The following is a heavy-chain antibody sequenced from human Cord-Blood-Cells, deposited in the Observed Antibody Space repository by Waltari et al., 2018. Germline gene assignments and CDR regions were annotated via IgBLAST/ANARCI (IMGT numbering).Heavy chain of an antibody. CDR3: ARAVPANDAFDI. V-gene: IGHV1-2*04. J-gene: IGHJ3*02. CDR1: GYTFTGYY. Sequence: QVQLVQSGAEVKKPGASVKVSCKDSGYTFTGYYMPWVRQAPGQGLEWMGWINPNSGGTNYAQKFQGWVTMTRDTSISTAYMELSRLRSDDTAVYYCARAVPANDAFDIWGQGTMVTVSS. CDR2: INPNSGGT. D-gene: IGHD6-19*01.